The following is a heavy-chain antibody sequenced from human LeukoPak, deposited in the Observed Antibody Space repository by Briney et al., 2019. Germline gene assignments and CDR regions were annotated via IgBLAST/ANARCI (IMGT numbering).Heavy chain of an antibody. CDR2: INPSGGST. CDR1: GYTFTSYY. CDR3: ASGRFGGYHYYYMDV. D-gene: IGHD3-10*01. Sequence: ASVKVSCKASGYTFTSYYMHWVRQAPGQGLEWMGIINPSGGSTSYAQKFQGRVTMTRDTSTSTVYMELSSLRSDDTAVYYCASGRFGGYHYYYMDVWGKGTTVTVSS. J-gene: IGHJ6*03. V-gene: IGHV1-46*01.